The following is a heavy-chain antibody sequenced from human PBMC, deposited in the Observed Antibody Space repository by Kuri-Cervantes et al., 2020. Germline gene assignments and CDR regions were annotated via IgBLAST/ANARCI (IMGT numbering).Heavy chain of an antibody. J-gene: IGHJ4*02. CDR2: INPNSGGT. CDR1: GYTFTGYY. D-gene: IGHD5-12*01. Sequence: ASVKVSCKASGYTFTGYYMHWVRQAPGQGLEWMGWINPNSGGTNYAQKFQGWVTMTRDTSISTAYMELSRLRSDDTAVYYCARLYSGYDYWFYYFDYWGQGTLVTVSS. V-gene: IGHV1-2*04. CDR3: ARLYSGYDYWFYYFDY.